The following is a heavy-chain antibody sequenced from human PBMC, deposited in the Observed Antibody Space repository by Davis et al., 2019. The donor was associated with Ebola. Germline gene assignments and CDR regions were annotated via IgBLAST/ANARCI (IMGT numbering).Heavy chain of an antibody. V-gene: IGHV3-23*01. J-gene: IGHJ6*02. CDR1: GFTFSSYA. CDR2: ISGSGGST. CDR3: AKVTLPAAKVSSYYYYGMDV. Sequence: PGGSLRLSCAASGFTFSSYAMSWVRQAPGKGLEWVSAISGSGGSTYYADSVKGRFTISRDNSKNTLYLQMNSLRAEDTAVYYCAKVTLPAAKVSSYYYYGMDVWGQGTTVTVSS. D-gene: IGHD2-2*01.